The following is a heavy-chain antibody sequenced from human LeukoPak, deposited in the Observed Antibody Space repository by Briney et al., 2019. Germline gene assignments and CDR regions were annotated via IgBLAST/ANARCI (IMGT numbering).Heavy chain of an antibody. D-gene: IGHD3-22*01. Sequence: SETLSLTRTVSVGSISRYYWSWTRHPPAKGLEWSGYIYYSGGTNYNPSLKSRDTISVDTSKNQFSLKLSSVTAADTAVYYCARDYYDSSGYYYANRFDPWGQGTLVTVSS. CDR1: VGSISRYY. V-gene: IGHV4-59*01. J-gene: IGHJ5*02. CDR3: ARDYYDSSGYYYANRFDP. CDR2: IYYSGGT.